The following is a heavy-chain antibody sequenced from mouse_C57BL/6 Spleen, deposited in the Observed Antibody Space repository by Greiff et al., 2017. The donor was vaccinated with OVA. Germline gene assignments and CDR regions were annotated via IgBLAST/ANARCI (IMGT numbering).Heavy chain of an antibody. V-gene: IGHV1-55*01. J-gene: IGHJ2*01. CDR3: ARRERREGNYFDY. CDR2: IYPGSGST. Sequence: QVQLQQPGAELVKPGASVKMSCKASGYTFTSYWITWVKQRPGQGLEWIGDIYPGSGSTNYNEKFKSKATLTVDTSSSTAYMQLSSLTSEDSAVYYCARRERREGNYFDYWGQGTTLTVSA. D-gene: IGHD2-12*01. CDR1: GYTFTSYW.